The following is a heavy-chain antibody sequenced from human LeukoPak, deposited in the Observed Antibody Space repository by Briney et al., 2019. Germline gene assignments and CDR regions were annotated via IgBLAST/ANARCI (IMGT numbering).Heavy chain of an antibody. D-gene: IGHD3-10*01. Sequence: GASVKVSCKASGYTFTGYYMHWVRQAPGQGLEWMGWINPNSGGTNYAQKFQGRVTMTADTSTDTVYMELSSLRSEDTAVYYCATEGKMVRGVYTDYWGQGTLVTVSS. V-gene: IGHV1-2*02. CDR1: GYTFTGYY. CDR3: ATEGKMVRGVYTDY. CDR2: INPNSGGT. J-gene: IGHJ4*02.